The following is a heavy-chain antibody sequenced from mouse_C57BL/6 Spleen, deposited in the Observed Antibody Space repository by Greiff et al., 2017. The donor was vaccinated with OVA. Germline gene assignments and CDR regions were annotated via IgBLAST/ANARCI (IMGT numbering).Heavy chain of an antibody. D-gene: IGHD1-1*02. Sequence: QVQLQQSGPGLVQPSQSLSITCTVSGFSLTSYGVHWVRQSPGKGLEWLGVIWSGGSTDYNAAFISRLSISKDNSKSQVFFKMNSLQADDTAIYYCASLWSPLAYWGQGTLVTVSA. CDR3: ASLWSPLAY. J-gene: IGHJ3*01. CDR2: IWSGGST. V-gene: IGHV2-2*01. CDR1: GFSLTSYG.